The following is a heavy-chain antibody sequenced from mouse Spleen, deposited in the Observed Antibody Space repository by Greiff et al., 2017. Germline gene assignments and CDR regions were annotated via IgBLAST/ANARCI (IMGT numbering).Heavy chain of an antibody. CDR2: IWTGRGT. J-gene: IGHJ1*01. D-gene: IGHD1-1*01. Sequence: LQESGPGLVAPSQSLSITCTVSGFSLTSYAISWVRQPPGKGLEWLGVIWTGRGTNYNSALKSRLSISKDNSKSQVFLKMNSLQTDDTARYYCAREIDYGSSYWYFDVWGAGTTVTVSS. CDR3: AREIDYGSSYWYFDV. CDR1: GFSLTSYA. V-gene: IGHV2-9-1*01.